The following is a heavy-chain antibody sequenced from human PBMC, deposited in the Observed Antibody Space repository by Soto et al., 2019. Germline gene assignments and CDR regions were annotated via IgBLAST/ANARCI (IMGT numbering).Heavy chain of an antibody. D-gene: IGHD6-19*01. CDR2: IRREASSYTT. Sequence: EVQLVESGGGVVQPGGSLRLSCAASGLIFSDYHMDWVRQAPGKGLEWVGRIRREASSYTTEYAASVKGRFTISRDDSKNSLYLQMNSLKSEDTAVDYCAVLGGWSGGSSGMDVWGQGTTVTVSS. CDR3: AVLGGWSGGSSGMDV. V-gene: IGHV3-72*01. CDR1: GLIFSDYH. J-gene: IGHJ6*02.